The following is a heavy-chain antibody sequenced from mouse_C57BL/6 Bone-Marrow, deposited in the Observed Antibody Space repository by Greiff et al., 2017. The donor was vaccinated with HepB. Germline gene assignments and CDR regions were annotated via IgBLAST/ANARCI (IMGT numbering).Heavy chain of an antibody. CDR2: ISSGGDYI. Sequence: EVKLEESGEGLVKPGGSLKLSCAASGFTFSSYAMSWVRQTPEKRLEWVAYISSGGDYIYYADTVKGRFTISRDNARNTLYLQMSSLKSEDTAMYYCTREDGYSFAYWGQGTLVTVSA. CDR1: GFTFSSYA. D-gene: IGHD2-3*01. V-gene: IGHV5-9-1*02. J-gene: IGHJ3*01. CDR3: TREDGYSFAY.